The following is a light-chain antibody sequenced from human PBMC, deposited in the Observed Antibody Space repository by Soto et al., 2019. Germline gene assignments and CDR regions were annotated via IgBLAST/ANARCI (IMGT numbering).Light chain of an antibody. J-gene: IGLJ2*01. CDR3: QAWDISTVV. CDR2: QDS. V-gene: IGLV3-1*01. Sequence: SYELTQPPSVSVSPGQTASITCSGDKLGDKYACWYQQKPGQSPVLVIYQDSKRPSGIPERFSGSNPGNTATLTISGTQAMDEADYYCQAWDISTVVFGGGTELTVL. CDR1: KLGDKY.